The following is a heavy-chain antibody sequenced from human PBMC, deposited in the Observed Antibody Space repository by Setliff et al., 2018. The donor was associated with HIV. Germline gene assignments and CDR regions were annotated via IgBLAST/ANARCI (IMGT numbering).Heavy chain of an antibody. J-gene: IGHJ4*02. CDR3: ARHFPSISLFFGDPGPFDR. Sequence: SETLSLTCTVSGGSISSYYWSWIRQPPGKGLEWIGSIFNDGRTYYNPSLKSRVTIPMDTSTNQFSLKLTSVTAADTAVYFCARHFPSISLFFGDPGPFDRWGQGALVTVSS. CDR2: IFNDGRT. V-gene: IGHV4-59*05. CDR1: GGSISSYY. D-gene: IGHD3-10*01.